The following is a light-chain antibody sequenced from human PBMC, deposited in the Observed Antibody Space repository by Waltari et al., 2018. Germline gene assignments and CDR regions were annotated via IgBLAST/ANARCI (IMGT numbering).Light chain of an antibody. Sequence: QSALTQPASVSGSPGQSITISCIGTSSDVGGYNYVFWYQQHPGKAPNLMIYDVNNRPAGVSNRCSGSKSGNTASLTISGLQAEDEADYYCSSYTTSTLVVFGGGTKLTVL. CDR2: DVN. J-gene: IGLJ2*01. V-gene: IGLV2-14*01. CDR3: SSYTTSTLVV. CDR1: SSDVGGYNY.